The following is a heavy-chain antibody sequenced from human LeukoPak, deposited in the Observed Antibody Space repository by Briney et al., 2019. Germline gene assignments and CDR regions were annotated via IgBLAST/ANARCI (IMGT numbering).Heavy chain of an antibody. CDR1: GFTFSSYT. V-gene: IGHV3-30*18. D-gene: IGHD3-3*01. J-gene: IGHJ3*02. Sequence: GGSLRLSCAASGFTFSSYTMHWIRQAPGKGLEWVAVISYDGSNKYYADSVKGRFTISRDNSKSTLYLQMNSLRAEDTAVYYCAKGPSIYYAFDIWGQGTMVTVSS. CDR2: ISYDGSNK. CDR3: AKGPSIYYAFDI.